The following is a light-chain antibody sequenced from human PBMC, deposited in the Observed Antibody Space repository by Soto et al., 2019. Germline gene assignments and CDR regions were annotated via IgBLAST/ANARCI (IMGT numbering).Light chain of an antibody. CDR3: QQYNTYST. CDR2: KAS. V-gene: IGKV1-5*03. J-gene: IGKJ1*01. Sequence: DLQMTQSPSTLSASVVDRITITCRASQSISSWLAWYQQKPGKAPKLLIYKASTLKSGVPSRFSGSGSGTEFTLTISSLQPDDFATYYCQQYNTYSTFGQGTKVDIK. CDR1: QSISSW.